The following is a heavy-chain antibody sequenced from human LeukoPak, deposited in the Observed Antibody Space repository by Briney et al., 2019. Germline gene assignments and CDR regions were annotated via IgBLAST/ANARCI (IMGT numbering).Heavy chain of an antibody. CDR2: INLRGST. V-gene: IGHV4-34*01. J-gene: IGHJ6*03. D-gene: IGHD6-13*01. CDR3: ARTYSLYYYYYMDV. CDR1: GGSFNDYY. Sequence: SETLSLTCAVYGGSFNDYYWNWIRQPPGKGLEWIGEINLRGSTTYNPSLKSRVTISLDESKNQFSLKLSSVTAADTAVYYCARTYSLYYYYYMDVWGKGTTVTVSS.